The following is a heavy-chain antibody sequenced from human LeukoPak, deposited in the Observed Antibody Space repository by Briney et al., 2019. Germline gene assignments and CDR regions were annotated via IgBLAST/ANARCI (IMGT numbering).Heavy chain of an antibody. CDR1: GFTFSSYW. J-gene: IGHJ4*02. CDR2: IKQDGSEK. Sequence: GGSLRLSCAASGFTFSSYWMSWVRQAPGKGLEWVANIKQDGSEKYYVDSVKGRFTISRDNAKNSLYLQMNSRRAEDTAVYYCARDGAYGDYGQYYFDYWGQGTLVTVSS. D-gene: IGHD4-17*01. V-gene: IGHV3-7*01. CDR3: ARDGAYGDYGQYYFDY.